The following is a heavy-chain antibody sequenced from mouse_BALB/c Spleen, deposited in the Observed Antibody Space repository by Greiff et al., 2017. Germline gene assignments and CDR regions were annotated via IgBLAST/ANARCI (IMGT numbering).Heavy chain of an antibody. V-gene: IGHV1-4*02. CDR3: ARSYYGLSNYAMDY. D-gene: IGHD1-2*01. CDR2: INPSSGYT. Sequence: VQLQQSAAELVRPGASVKMSCKASGYTFTSYSMHWVKQRPGQGLEWIGYINPSSGYTEYNQKFKDKTTLTADKSSSTAYMQLSSLTSEDSAVYYCARSYYGLSNYAMDYWGQGTSVTVSS. CDR1: GYTFTSYS. J-gene: IGHJ4*01.